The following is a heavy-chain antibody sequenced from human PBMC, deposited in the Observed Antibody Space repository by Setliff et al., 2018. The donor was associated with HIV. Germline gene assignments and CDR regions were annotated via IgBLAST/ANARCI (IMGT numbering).Heavy chain of an antibody. CDR1: GYTFTSYA. J-gene: IGHJ4*02. CDR3: ARWYGFHSSSSVLGF. CDR2: VIPIFGTA. Sequence: SVKVSCKASGYTFTSYAMHWVRQAPGQGLEWMGRVIPIFGTANYAQKFQGRVAITADKSTSTAYMELSSLRPEDTAVYYCARWYGFHSSSSVLGFWGQGTLVTVS. V-gene: IGHV1-69*06. D-gene: IGHD6-6*01.